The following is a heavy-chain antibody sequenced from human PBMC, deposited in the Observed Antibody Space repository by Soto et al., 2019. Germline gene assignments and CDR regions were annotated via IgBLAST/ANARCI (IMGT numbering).Heavy chain of an antibody. CDR3: ARAGGYSYGFYYYGMDV. CDR1: GGSFSGYY. Sequence: SETLSLTCAVYGGSFSGYYWSWIRQPPGKGLEWIGEINHSGSTNYNPSLKSRVTISVDTSKNQFSLKLSSVTAADTAVCYCARAGGYSYGFYYYGMDVWGQGTTVTVSS. D-gene: IGHD5-18*01. J-gene: IGHJ6*02. V-gene: IGHV4-34*01. CDR2: INHSGST.